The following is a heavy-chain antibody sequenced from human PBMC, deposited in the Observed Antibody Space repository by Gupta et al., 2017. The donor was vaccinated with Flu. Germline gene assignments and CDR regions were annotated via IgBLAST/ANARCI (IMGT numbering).Heavy chain of an antibody. CDR1: GFKFDDYA. Sequence: ELQLVESGGGLVQPGRSLRLSCAASGFKFDDYAMHWVRQAPGKGREWVSGISWNRGNIAYADSVRGRFTISRDNAKNSLYLQMNSLTSEDTAFYFCAKGGGQDLWNRLDPWGQGTVVTVSS. D-gene: IGHD1-1*01. V-gene: IGHV3-9*01. CDR2: ISWNRGNI. J-gene: IGHJ5*02. CDR3: AKGGGQDLWNRLDP.